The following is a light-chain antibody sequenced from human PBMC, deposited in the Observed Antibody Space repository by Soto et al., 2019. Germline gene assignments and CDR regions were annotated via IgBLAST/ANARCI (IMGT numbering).Light chain of an antibody. CDR1: SSNIGNNA. V-gene: IGLV1-36*01. J-gene: IGLJ3*02. Sequence: QSVLTQPPSLSAAPRQRVTISCSGSSSNIGNNAVNWYQKFPGKAPKLLIHFDDRVASGVSDRFPGSKSGTSASLAISGLQSEDEAEYYFAAWDDSLTGPVFGGGTKLTVL. CDR2: FDD. CDR3: AAWDDSLTGPV.